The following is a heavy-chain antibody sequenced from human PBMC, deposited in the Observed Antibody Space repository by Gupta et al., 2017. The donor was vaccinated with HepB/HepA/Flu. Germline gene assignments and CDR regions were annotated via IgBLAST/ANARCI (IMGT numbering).Heavy chain of an antibody. CDR1: GFTFDDYA. V-gene: IGHV3-43*02. Sequence: EVQLVESGGGVVQLGGSLRLSCAASGFTFDDYAMHWVRQAPGKGLEWVSLISGDGGSTYYADSVKGRFTISRDNSKNSLYLQMNSLRTEDTALYYCAKDRGYNYYYYGMDVWGQGTTVTVSS. CDR3: AKDRGYNYYYYGMDV. J-gene: IGHJ6*02. D-gene: IGHD3-16*02. CDR2: ISGDGGST.